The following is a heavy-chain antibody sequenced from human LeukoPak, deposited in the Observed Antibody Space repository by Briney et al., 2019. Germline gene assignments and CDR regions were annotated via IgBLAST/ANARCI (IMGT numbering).Heavy chain of an antibody. Sequence: ASVKVSCKASGYTFTGYYMHWVRQAPGQGLKWMERINPNSGGTNYAQKFQGRGTITRDTSISTAYMELSRLRSDDTAVYYCARAGLILRFLEPRASAFDYWGQGTLVTVSS. J-gene: IGHJ4*02. CDR2: INPNSGGT. CDR3: ARAGLILRFLEPRASAFDY. V-gene: IGHV1-2*06. CDR1: GYTFTGYY. D-gene: IGHD3-3*01.